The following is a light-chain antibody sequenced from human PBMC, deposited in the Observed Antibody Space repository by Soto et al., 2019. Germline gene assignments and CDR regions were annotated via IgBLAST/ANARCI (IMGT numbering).Light chain of an antibody. CDR3: QQYGNSPVT. CDR2: GAS. Sequence: EIVLTQSPGTLTLSPGERATLSCRASQSVNDNYLAWYQQKRGQAPRLLFYGASRRATGTPDRFSGSGSGKDFTLTINRLEPEDFAVYYCQQYGNSPVTFGQGTRLEI. J-gene: IGKJ5*01. CDR1: QSVNDNY. V-gene: IGKV3-20*01.